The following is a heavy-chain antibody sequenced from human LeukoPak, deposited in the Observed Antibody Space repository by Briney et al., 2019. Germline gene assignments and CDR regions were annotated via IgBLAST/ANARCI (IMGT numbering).Heavy chain of an antibody. CDR3: ARRGSSDAFDI. D-gene: IGHD2-15*01. J-gene: IGHJ3*02. Sequence: GESLKISCQGSGYIFTRYWLGWVRPVPGKGLEWMGIIDPRDSDTRYSPSFQGQVTISADKSITTAYLQWSSLKASDTAMYYCARRGSSDAFDIWGQGTMVTVSS. CDR1: GYIFTRYW. V-gene: IGHV5-51*01. CDR2: IDPRDSDT.